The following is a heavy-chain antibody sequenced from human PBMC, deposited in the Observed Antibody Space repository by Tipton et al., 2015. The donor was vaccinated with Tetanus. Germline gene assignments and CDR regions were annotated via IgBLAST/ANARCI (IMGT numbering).Heavy chain of an antibody. Sequence: TLSLTCTVSGASISTYSWTWIRQSPGKGLEWIAYLYFSGNTNYNPSLKTRVTMSPDTSKNQVSLRLNSVTAADTAVYYYARAGEGGYDATMGFYYYYMDVWGKGTTVTVSS. CDR3: ARAGEGGYDATMGFYYYYMDV. D-gene: IGHD5-12*01. CDR2: LYFSGNT. V-gene: IGHV4-59*01. J-gene: IGHJ6*03. CDR1: GASISTYS.